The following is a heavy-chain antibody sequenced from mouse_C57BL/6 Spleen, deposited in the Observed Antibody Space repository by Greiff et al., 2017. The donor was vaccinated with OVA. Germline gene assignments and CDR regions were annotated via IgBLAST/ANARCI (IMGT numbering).Heavy chain of an antibody. J-gene: IGHJ1*03. CDR2: IDPANGNT. Sequence: EVQLQQSVAELVRPGASVKLSCTASGFNIKNTYMHWVKQRPEQGLEWIGRIDPANGNTKYAPKFQGKATITADTSSNTAYLQLSSLTSEDTAIYYCAPITTVVARDVDVWGTGTTVTVSS. CDR3: APITTVVARDVDV. D-gene: IGHD1-1*01. V-gene: IGHV14-3*01. CDR1: GFNIKNTY.